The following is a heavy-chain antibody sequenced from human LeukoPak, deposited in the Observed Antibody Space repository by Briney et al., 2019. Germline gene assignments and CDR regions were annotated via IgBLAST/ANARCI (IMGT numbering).Heavy chain of an antibody. V-gene: IGHV4-4*02. CDR2: MSQSGST. D-gene: IGHD1-1*01. CDR3: ATHMTLSGTRGFDN. CDR1: GGSIYSSNW. Sequence: SETLSLTCTVSGGSIYSSNWWSWVRQPPGKGLEWIGEMSQSGSTHYDPSLTGRVTISVDKSNNQFSLTLNSATAADTAVYFCATHMTLSGTRGFDNWGQGTLVTVSS. J-gene: IGHJ4*02.